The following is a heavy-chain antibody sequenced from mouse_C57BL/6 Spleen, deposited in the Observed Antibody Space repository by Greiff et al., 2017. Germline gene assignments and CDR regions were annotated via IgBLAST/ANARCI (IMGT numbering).Heavy chain of an antibody. V-gene: IGHV1-52*01. CDR3: TRWGYDYDGFDY. Sequence: QVQLQQPGAELVRPGSSVKLSCKASGYTFTSYWMHWVKQRPIQGLEWIGNIDPSDSETHYNQKFKDKATLTVDKSSSTAYMQLSSLTSEDSAVYYCTRWGYDYDGFDYWGQGTTLTVSS. CDR1: GYTFTSYW. CDR2: IDPSDSET. J-gene: IGHJ2*01. D-gene: IGHD2-4*01.